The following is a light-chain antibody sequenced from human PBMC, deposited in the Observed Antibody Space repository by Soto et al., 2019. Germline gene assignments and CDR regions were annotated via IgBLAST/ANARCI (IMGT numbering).Light chain of an antibody. CDR3: QQCNSYPYT. V-gene: IGKV1-5*03. Sequence: DIQMTQSPSTLSASVGDRVTITCRASQSISSWWAWYQQKPGKAPKVLIYKASSLESGVPSRFSGSGSGTEFTRTSSSLQPDDFATYYCQQCNSYPYTFGQGTKLEIK. CDR2: KAS. CDR1: QSISSW. J-gene: IGKJ2*01.